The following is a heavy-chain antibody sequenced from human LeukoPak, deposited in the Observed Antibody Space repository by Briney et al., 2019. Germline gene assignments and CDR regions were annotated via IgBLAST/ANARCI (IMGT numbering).Heavy chain of an antibody. CDR3: VRGNYNFDY. Sequence: SQTLSLTCAISGESVSSTGASWNWIRQSPSRGLEWLGRTYYRSQWYYEYALSVKSRIIVAPDTSKNQFSLPLNSVTPEDTAVYYCVRGNYNFDYWGQGSLVTVSS. V-gene: IGHV6-1*01. J-gene: IGHJ4*02. CDR1: GESVSSTGAS. D-gene: IGHD5-24*01. CDR2: TYYRSQWYY.